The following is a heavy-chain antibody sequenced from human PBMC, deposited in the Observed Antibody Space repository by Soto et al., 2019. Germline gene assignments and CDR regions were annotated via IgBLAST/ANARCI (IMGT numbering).Heavy chain of an antibody. CDR3: ARGGWNYGPGPFDL. V-gene: IGHV1-18*04. D-gene: IGHD1-7*01. CDR2: ISAYNGKT. Sequence: QVQLVQSGTEVKTPGASVKVSCHASGYTFTNYGINWVRQAPGQGLEWMAWISAYNGKTHHAPFVQERVTMTTHTSTRTAYMERTSLRSDATADYYFARGGWNYGPGPFDLWGHGTMVTASS. CDR1: GYTFTNYG. J-gene: IGHJ3*01.